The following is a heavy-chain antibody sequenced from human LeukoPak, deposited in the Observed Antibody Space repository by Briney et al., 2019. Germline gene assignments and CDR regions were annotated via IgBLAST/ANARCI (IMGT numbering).Heavy chain of an antibody. D-gene: IGHD1-26*01. CDR1: GYNFTSYW. J-gene: IGHJ4*02. CDR3: ARQVGASGATAPDY. Sequence: GESLRISCKGSGYNFTSYWIGWVRQMPGKGLEWMGIIFPGDSDTTYSPSFQGQVTISADKSISTAYLQWSSLKASDTAMYYCARQVGASGATAPDYWGQGTLVTVSS. CDR2: IFPGDSDT. V-gene: IGHV5-51*01.